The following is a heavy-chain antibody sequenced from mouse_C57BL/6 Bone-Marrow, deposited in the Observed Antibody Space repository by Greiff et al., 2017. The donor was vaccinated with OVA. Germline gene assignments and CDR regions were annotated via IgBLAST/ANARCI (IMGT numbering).Heavy chain of an antibody. CDR2: IHPNSGST. CDR3: ARLWAMDY. CDR1: GYTFTSYW. J-gene: IGHJ4*01. Sequence: QVQLQQPGAELVKPGASVKLSCKASGYTFTSYWMHWVKQRPGQGLEWIGMIHPNSGSTNYNEKLNSKTTLTDDKSTRPANMQLSSLTAEDSAGYYCARLWAMDYWGQGTSVTVSS. V-gene: IGHV1-64*01.